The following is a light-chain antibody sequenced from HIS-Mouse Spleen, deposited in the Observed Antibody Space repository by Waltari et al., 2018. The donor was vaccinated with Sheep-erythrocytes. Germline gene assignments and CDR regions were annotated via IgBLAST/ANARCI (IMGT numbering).Light chain of an antibody. Sequence: QYALTQPASVSGSPGQSITISCTGTSSDVGGYNYVSWYQQHPGKAPQLTIYEVRNRPSGGSNRFSGSKAGNTASLTISGLQAEDEADYYCSSYTSSSTWVFGGGTKLTVL. CDR1: SSDVGGYNY. J-gene: IGLJ3*02. CDR3: SSYTSSSTWV. V-gene: IGLV2-14*01. CDR2: EVR.